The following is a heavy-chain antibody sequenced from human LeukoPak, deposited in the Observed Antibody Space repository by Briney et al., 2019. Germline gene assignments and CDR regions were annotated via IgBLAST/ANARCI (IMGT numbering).Heavy chain of an antibody. Sequence: ASVKVSCKASGYTFTSYGISWVRQAPEQGLERMGWISAYNGNTNYAQKLQGRVTMTTGTSTSTAYMGLRSLRSDDTAVYYCARDWLGSSWYDAFDIWGQGTMVTVSS. V-gene: IGHV1-18*01. CDR3: ARDWLGSSWYDAFDI. CDR1: GYTFTSYG. J-gene: IGHJ3*02. D-gene: IGHD6-13*01. CDR2: ISAYNGNT.